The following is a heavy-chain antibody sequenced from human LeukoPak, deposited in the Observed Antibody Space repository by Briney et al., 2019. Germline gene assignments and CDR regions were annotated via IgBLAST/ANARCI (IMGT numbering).Heavy chain of an antibody. D-gene: IGHD5-18*01. J-gene: IGHJ3*02. Sequence: GSLRLSCAASGFTFSSYSMNWVRQAPGKGLEWIGYIYYSGSTNYNPSLKSRVTISVDTSKNQFSLKLSSVTAADTAVYYCARSGYSYGLGVAFDIWGQGTMVTVSS. CDR1: GFTFSSYS. CDR3: ARSGYSYGLGVAFDI. CDR2: IYYSGST. V-gene: IGHV4-59*08.